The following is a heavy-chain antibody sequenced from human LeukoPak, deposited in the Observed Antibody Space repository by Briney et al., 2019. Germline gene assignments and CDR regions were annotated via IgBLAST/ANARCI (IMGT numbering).Heavy chain of an antibody. D-gene: IGHD2-21*02. V-gene: IGHV3-48*04. CDR1: GFTFSSYS. J-gene: IGHJ4*02. CDR2: ISGSTTTI. Sequence: GGSLRLSCAASGFTFSSYSINWVRQAPGKGLEWVSYISGSTTTIYYADSVKGRFTISRDNAKNSLYLQMNSLRAEDTAVYYCARDFRAYCGGDCYSTFFDYWGQGTLVTVSS. CDR3: ARDFRAYCGGDCYSTFFDY.